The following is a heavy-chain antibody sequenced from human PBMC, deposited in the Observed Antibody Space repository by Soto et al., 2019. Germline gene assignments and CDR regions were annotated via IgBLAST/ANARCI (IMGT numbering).Heavy chain of an antibody. CDR2: IIPIFGTA. V-gene: IGHV1-69*01. J-gene: IGHJ5*02. CDR3: ARGVAEMATIFWFDP. D-gene: IGHD5-12*01. CDR1: GGTFGSYA. Sequence: QVQLVQSGAEVKKPGSSVKVSCKASGGTFGSYAISWVRQAPGQGLEWMGGIIPIFGTANYAQKFQGRVTINADESTSTAYMELSSLRSEDTAVYYCARGVAEMATIFWFDPWGQGTLVTVSS.